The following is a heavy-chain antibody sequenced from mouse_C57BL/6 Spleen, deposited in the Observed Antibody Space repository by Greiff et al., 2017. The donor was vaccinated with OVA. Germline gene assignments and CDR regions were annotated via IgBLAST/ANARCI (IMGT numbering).Heavy chain of an antibody. CDR3: ARCSSPFITTVVAMDY. CDR2: IHPNSGST. D-gene: IGHD1-1*01. CDR1: GYTFTSYW. J-gene: IGHJ4*01. V-gene: IGHV1-64*01. Sequence: QVQLQQPGAELVKPGASVKLSCKASGYTFTSYWMHWVKQRPGQGLEWIGMIHPNSGSTNYNEKFQSKATLTVDKSSSTAYMQLSSLTSEDSAVYYCARCSSPFITTVVAMDYWGQGTSVTVSS.